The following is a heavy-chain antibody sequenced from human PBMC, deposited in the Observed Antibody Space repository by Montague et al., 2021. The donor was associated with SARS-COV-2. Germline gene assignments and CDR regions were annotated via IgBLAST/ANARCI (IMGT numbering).Heavy chain of an antibody. CDR2: IDWDDDK. V-gene: IGHV2-70*11. D-gene: IGHD3-10*01. Sequence: PALVKPTQTPALTCTFSGFSLTTDGMCVSWIRQPSGKALEWLARIDWDDDKYYSTSLKTWLTISKDTTKNQVVLTMTNMNPADTATYYCARNGVEFRGSEKYYSGNWLDPWGQGTLVTVSS. J-gene: IGHJ5*02. CDR1: GFSLTTDGMC. CDR3: ARNGVEFRGSEKYYSGNWLDP.